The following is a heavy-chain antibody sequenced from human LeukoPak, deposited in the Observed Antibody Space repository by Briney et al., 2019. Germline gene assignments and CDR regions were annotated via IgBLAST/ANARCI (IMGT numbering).Heavy chain of an antibody. CDR2: IWYDGSNK. CDR3: ARGIAAAGTVPGFFDY. Sequence: GGSLRLSCAASEFTFSSYGMHWVRQAPGKGLEWVAVIWYDGSNKYYADSVKGRFTISRDNSKNTLYLQMNSLRAEDTAVYYCARGIAAAGTVPGFFDYWGQGTLVTVSS. D-gene: IGHD6-13*01. V-gene: IGHV3-33*01. CDR1: EFTFSSYG. J-gene: IGHJ4*02.